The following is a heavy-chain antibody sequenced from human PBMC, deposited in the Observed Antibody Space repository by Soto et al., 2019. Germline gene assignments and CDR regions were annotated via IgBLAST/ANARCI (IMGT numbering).Heavy chain of an antibody. CDR2: IYYSGST. D-gene: IGHD6-13*01. V-gene: IGHV4-31*03. CDR1: GGSISSGGYY. Sequence: PSETLSLTCTVSGGSISSGGYYWSWIRQHPGKGLEWIGYIYYSGSTYYNPSLKSRVTISVDTSKNQFSLTLSSVTAADTAVYYCARDKLAGKQQLVRGPFYYGMDVWGQGTTVTVSS. J-gene: IGHJ6*02. CDR3: ARDKLAGKQQLVRGPFYYGMDV.